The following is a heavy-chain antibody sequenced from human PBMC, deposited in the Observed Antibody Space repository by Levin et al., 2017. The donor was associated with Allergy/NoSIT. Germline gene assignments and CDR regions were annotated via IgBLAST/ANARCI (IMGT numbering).Heavy chain of an antibody. CDR1: GFTFSNAW. V-gene: IGHV3-15*01. CDR2: IKSKTDGGTT. D-gene: IGHD6-13*01. Sequence: GGSLRLSCAASGFTFSNAWMSWVRQAPGKGLEWVGRIKSKTDGGTTDYAAPVKGRFTISRDDSKNTLYLQMNSLKTEDTAVYYCTTLLAIPAAGRDYWGQGTLVTVSS. CDR3: TTLLAIPAAGRDY. J-gene: IGHJ4*02.